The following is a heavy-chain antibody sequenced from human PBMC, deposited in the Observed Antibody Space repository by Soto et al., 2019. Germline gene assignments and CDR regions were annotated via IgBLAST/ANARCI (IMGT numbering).Heavy chain of an antibody. CDR3: ARMRMLITTYSYNSDY. Sequence: EGSLRLSCAASGFTVRDDYMGWVRQGPGKGLECVSLIYSGGGTYYSDSVKGRFSISRDKPKNTLYIQMRSLRVDDTAVYYCARMRMLITTYSYNSDYWGQGTLVTVSS. V-gene: IGHV3-53*01. J-gene: IGHJ4*02. D-gene: IGHD3-22*01. CDR2: IYSGGGT. CDR1: GFTVRDDY.